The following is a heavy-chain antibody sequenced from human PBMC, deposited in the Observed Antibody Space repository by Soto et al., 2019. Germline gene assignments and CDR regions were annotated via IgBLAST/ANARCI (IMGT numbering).Heavy chain of an antibody. V-gene: IGHV4-34*01. CDR2: INHTGST. D-gene: IGHD7-27*01. J-gene: IGHJ4*02. CDR1: GGSFSGYY. Sequence: QVQLQQWGAGLLKPSETLSLTCAVYGGSFSGYYWSWIRQPPGNGLEWIGDINHTGSTNYNPALKSRVTISVDTSKNQFSLQLSSVTAADTAVYYCARGWGRIFDYWGQGTLVTVSS. CDR3: ARGWGRIFDY.